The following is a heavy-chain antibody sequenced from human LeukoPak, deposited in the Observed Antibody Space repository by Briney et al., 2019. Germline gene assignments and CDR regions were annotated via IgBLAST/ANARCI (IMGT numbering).Heavy chain of an antibody. J-gene: IGHJ4*02. CDR2: IRYDGSDK. V-gene: IGHV3-30*02. CDR3: ARDRYXAFDX. D-gene: IGHD1-26*01. CDR1: GFTFSNYG. Sequence: PGGSLRLSCAASGFTFSNYGMDWVRQAPGKGLEWVAFIRYDGSDKYYADSVKGRFTISRDNSKNTLYLQMNSLRVEDTAIYYCARDRYXAFDXXGQGTLVTVSS.